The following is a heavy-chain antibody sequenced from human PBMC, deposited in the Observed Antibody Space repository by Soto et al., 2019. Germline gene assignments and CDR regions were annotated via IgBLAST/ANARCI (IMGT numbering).Heavy chain of an antibody. V-gene: IGHV3-66*01. CDR1: GFTVSSNY. CDR2: IYSGGST. Sequence: GGSLRLSCAASGFTVSSNYMSWVRQAPGKGLEWVSVIYSGGSTYYADSVKGRFTISRDNSKNTLYLQMNSLRAEDTAVYYCARTIWFGELLSYDWGQGTLVTVSS. CDR3: ARTIWFGELLSYD. J-gene: IGHJ4*02. D-gene: IGHD3-10*01.